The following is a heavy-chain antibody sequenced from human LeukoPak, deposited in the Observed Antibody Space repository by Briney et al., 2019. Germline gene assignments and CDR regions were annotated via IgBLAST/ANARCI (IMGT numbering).Heavy chain of an antibody. D-gene: IGHD2-15*01. V-gene: IGHV3-74*01. CDR1: GFTFSGYW. Sequence: GGSLRLSCAASGFTFSGYWMHWVRQAPGKGLVWVSRITNDGSSTTYADSVKGRFTISRDNAKNMLYLQVNSLRAEDTAVYYCAREGYCSGGSCYFDYWGQGTLVTVSS. CDR3: AREGYCSGGSCYFDY. CDR2: ITNDGSST. J-gene: IGHJ4*02.